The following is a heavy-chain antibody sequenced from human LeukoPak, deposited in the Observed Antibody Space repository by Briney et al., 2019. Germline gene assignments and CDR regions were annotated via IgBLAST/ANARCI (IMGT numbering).Heavy chain of an antibody. CDR1: GYTFTGYY. Sequence: ASVKVSCKASGYTFTGYYMHWVRQAPGQGLEWMGWINPNSGGTNYAQKFQGRVTMTRDTSISTAYMELSRLRSDDTAVYYCARGSRITMVRGVMSVNYWGQGTLVTVSS. CDR3: ARGSRITMVRGVMSVNY. V-gene: IGHV1-2*02. J-gene: IGHJ4*02. D-gene: IGHD3-10*01. CDR2: INPNSGGT.